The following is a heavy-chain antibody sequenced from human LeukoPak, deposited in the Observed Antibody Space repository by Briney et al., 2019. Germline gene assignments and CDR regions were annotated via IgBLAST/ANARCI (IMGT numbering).Heavy chain of an antibody. Sequence: PSETLSLTCTVSGGSISSGSYYWSWIRQPAGKGLEWIGRIYTSGSTNYNPSLKSRVTISVDTSKNQFSLKLSSVTAADTAVYYCARANYDFWSGYWDWGQGTLVTVSS. CDR3: ARANYDFWSGYWD. D-gene: IGHD3-3*01. V-gene: IGHV4-61*02. CDR1: GGSISSGSYY. CDR2: IYTSGST. J-gene: IGHJ4*02.